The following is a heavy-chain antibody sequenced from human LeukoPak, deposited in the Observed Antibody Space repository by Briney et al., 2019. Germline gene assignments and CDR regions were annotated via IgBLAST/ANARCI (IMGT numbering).Heavy chain of an antibody. CDR1: GFTFSSYA. V-gene: IGHV3-30*04. CDR2: MSYDGSNK. Sequence: GRSLRLSCAASGFTFSSYAMHWVRQAPGKGLEWVAVMSYDGSNKYYADSVKGRFTISRDNSKNTLYLQMNSLRAEDTAVYYCASSDSSPDAFDIWGQGTMVTVSS. J-gene: IGHJ3*02. D-gene: IGHD3-22*01. CDR3: ASSDSSPDAFDI.